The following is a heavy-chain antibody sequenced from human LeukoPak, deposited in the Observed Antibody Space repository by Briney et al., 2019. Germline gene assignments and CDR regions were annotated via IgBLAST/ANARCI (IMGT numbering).Heavy chain of an antibody. Sequence: ASVKVSCKASGYTFTGYYMHWVRQAPGQGIGWMGWINPNSGGTNYAQKFQGRVTMTRDTSISTAYMELSRLRSDDTAVYYCARGLEAVAGTSYWGQGTLVTVSS. D-gene: IGHD6-19*01. CDR2: INPNSGGT. CDR3: ARGLEAVAGTSY. J-gene: IGHJ4*02. CDR1: GYTFTGYY. V-gene: IGHV1-2*02.